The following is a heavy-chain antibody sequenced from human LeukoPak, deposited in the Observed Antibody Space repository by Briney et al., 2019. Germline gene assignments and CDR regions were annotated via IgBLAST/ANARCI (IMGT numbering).Heavy chain of an antibody. CDR3: VTYYYGSSAPKRNY. Sequence: SETLSLTCAVYGGSFSDYFWSWIRQPPGKGLEGIGEISHSGSTTYNPSLRSRVTISGDTSKKQFSLKLSSATAADTAVYYCVTYYYGSSAPKRNYWGQGILVTVSS. CDR2: ISHSGST. CDR1: GGSFSDYF. V-gene: IGHV4-34*01. D-gene: IGHD3-22*01. J-gene: IGHJ4*02.